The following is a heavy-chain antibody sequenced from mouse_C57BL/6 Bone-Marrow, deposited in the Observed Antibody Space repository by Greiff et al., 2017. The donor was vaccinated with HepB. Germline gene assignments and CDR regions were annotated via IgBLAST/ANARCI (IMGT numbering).Heavy chain of an antibody. J-gene: IGHJ1*03. Sequence: DVKLQESGPGLVKPSQSLSLTCSVTGYSITSGYYWNWIRQFPGNKLEWMGYISYDGSNNYNPSLKNRISITRDTSKNQFFLKLNSVTTEDTATYYCARDKDPYGYFDVWGTGTTVTVSS. V-gene: IGHV3-6*01. CDR3: ARDKDPYGYFDV. CDR1: GYSITSGYY. CDR2: ISYDGSN.